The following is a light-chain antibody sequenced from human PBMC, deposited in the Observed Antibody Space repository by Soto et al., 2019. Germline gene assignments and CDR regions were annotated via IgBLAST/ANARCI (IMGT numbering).Light chain of an antibody. CDR3: QQYGYSPGLA. CDR1: QGIGND. CDR2: AAT. J-gene: IGKJ4*01. Sequence: AIEMTQSPSSLSASVGDRLTITCRASQGIGNDLGWYQQKLGKAPRLLIYAATSLQSGVPSRFSGSGSGTDFTLTISSLQPEDFAVYYCQQYGYSPGLACGGGTKVDIK. V-gene: IGKV1-6*01.